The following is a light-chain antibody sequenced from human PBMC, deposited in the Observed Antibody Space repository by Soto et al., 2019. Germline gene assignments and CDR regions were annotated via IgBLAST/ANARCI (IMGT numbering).Light chain of an antibody. CDR1: SRDVGGYNY. V-gene: IGLV2-14*01. CDR2: EVS. Sequence: QSALTQPACVSGSPGQSITISCTGTSRDVGGYNYVSWYQQHLGKAPKLMIYEVSNRPSGVSNRFSGSKSGNTASLTISGLQAEDEADYYCSSYTSSSSYVFGTGTKLTAL. CDR3: SSYTSSSSYV. J-gene: IGLJ1*01.